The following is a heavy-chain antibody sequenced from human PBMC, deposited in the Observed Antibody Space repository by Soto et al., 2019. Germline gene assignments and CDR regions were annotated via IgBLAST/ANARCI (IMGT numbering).Heavy chain of an antibody. Sequence: PSETLSLTCGVSGGTVASSHWWSWVRQPPGRGLEWIGNVYHTGDTNFNPSLQSRVTFSVDKSNNQFSLRLTSVTAAGTAVYFCAREIVTAGGNNYFDPWGPGTLVTVSS. CDR3: AREIVTAGGNNYFDP. D-gene: IGHD2-21*02. CDR2: VYHTGDT. CDR1: GGTVASSHW. J-gene: IGHJ5*02. V-gene: IGHV4-4*02.